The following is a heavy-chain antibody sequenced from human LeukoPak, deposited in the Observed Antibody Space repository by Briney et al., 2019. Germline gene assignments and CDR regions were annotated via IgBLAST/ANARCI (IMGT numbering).Heavy chain of an antibody. CDR3: ARELTGTTSVDY. CDR1: GYTFTSYG. D-gene: IGHD1-7*01. Sequence: GASVKVFCKASGYTFTSYGISWVRQAPGQGLEWMGWISAYNGNTNYAQKLQGRVTLTTDTSTSTAYMELRSLRSDDTAVYYCARELTGTTSVDYWGQGTLVTVSS. J-gene: IGHJ4*02. CDR2: ISAYNGNT. V-gene: IGHV1-18*01.